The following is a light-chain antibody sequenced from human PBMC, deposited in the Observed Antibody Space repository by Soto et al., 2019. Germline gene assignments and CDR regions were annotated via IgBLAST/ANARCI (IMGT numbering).Light chain of an antibody. J-gene: IGKJ2*01. CDR3: QQRSNWPYT. CDR1: QSVSSY. CDR2: DAS. Sequence: ETVLTQSPATLSLSPGERATLSCRASQSVSSYLAWYQQKPGQAPRLLIYDASNRATGIPARFSGSRSGTDFTLTISSLEPEDFAVYYCQQRSNWPYTFGQGTKLEIK. V-gene: IGKV3-11*01.